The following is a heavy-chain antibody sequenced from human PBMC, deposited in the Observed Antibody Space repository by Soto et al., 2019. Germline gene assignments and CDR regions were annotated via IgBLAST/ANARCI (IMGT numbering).Heavy chain of an antibody. Sequence: VGSLRISCAASGFTFSSYAMHWVRQAPGKGLEWVAVISYDGSNKYYADSVKGRFTISRDNSKNTLYLQMNSLRAEDTAVYYCARDLGRWELTFYYYYGMDVWGQGTTVTVSS. J-gene: IGHJ6*02. D-gene: IGHD1-26*01. V-gene: IGHV3-30-3*01. CDR3: ARDLGRWELTFYYYYGMDV. CDR2: ISYDGSNK. CDR1: GFTFSSYA.